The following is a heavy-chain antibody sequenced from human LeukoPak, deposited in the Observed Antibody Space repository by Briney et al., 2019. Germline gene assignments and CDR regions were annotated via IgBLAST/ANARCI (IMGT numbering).Heavy chain of an antibody. V-gene: IGHV3-72*01. CDR1: GFTFSSYS. D-gene: IGHD7-27*01. CDR2: TKSKADSYTT. CDR3: ARSVYGDYYFDY. J-gene: IGHJ4*02. Sequence: GGSLRLSCAASGFTFSSYSMNWVRQAPGKGLEWVGRTKSKADSYTTEYAASVKGRFTISRDDSKNSLYLQMNSLRTEDTGVYYCARSVYGDYYFDYWGQGILVTVAS.